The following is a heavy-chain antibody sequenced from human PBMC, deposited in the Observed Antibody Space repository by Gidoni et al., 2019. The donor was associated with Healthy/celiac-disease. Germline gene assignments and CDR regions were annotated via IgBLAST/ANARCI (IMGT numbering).Heavy chain of an antibody. J-gene: IGHJ6*02. D-gene: IGHD3-10*01. Sequence: QVQLVQSGAEVKKPGASVKVSCKASGYTFTSYGISWVRQAPGQGLEWMGWISAYNGNTNYAQKLQGRVTMTTDTSTSTAYMELRSLRSDDTAVYYCARDMGSGDRNPIQVYYYYYYGMDVWGQGTTVTVSS. CDR2: ISAYNGNT. V-gene: IGHV1-18*01. CDR3: ARDMGSGDRNPIQVYYYYYYGMDV. CDR1: GYTFTSYG.